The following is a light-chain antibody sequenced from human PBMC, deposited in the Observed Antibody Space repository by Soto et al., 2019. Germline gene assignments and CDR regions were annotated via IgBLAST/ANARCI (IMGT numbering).Light chain of an antibody. CDR2: AAS. CDR1: QDIRNS. CDR3: LQYYNFSWT. Sequence: AIQVTQSPSSLSASVGDRVTISCRASQDIRNSLAWYQQKPGEAPKLLIFAASNLQSGVPSRFSGSGSVTAFTLAITGLQPEDFATYYCLQYYNFSWTFGQGTKVEVK. V-gene: IGKV1-6*01. J-gene: IGKJ1*01.